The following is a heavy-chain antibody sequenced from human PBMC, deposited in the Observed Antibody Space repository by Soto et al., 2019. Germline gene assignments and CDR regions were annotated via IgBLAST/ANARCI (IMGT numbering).Heavy chain of an antibody. CDR1: GYTFSSYA. Sequence: QVQLVQSGAEVKKPGASVKVSCKASGYTFSSYAISWVRQAPGQGLEWMGWIITYNGNTNYAQKLQGRVTMTTDTSTTTAYMDLRSLRSADTAVYSCARTGPPVDYWGQGTLVTVSS. J-gene: IGHJ4*02. CDR2: IITYNGNT. CDR3: ARTGPPVDY. V-gene: IGHV1-18*01.